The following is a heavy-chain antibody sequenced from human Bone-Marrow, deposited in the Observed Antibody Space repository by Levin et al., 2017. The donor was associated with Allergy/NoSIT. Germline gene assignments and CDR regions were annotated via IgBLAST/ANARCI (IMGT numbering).Heavy chain of an antibody. D-gene: IGHD5-18*01. CDR2: ISWNSGSI. V-gene: IGHV3-9*01. J-gene: IGHJ6*02. CDR3: AKDITPRVIRGYSYGRLLLRYYYGMDV. CDR1: GFTFDDYA. Sequence: SLRLSCAASGFTFDDYAMHWVRQAPGKGLEWVSGISWNSGSIGYADSVKGRFTISRDNAKNSLYLQMNSLRAEDTALYYCAKDITPRVIRGYSYGRLLLRYYYGMDVWGQGTTVTVSS.